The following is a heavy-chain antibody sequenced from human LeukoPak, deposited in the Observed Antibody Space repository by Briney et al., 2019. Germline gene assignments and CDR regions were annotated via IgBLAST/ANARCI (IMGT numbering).Heavy chain of an antibody. CDR1: GYSISSGYY. CDR3: ARTHGSGSYRSLDY. D-gene: IGHD3-10*01. Sequence: PSETLSLTCTVSGYSISSGYYWGWIRQPPGKGLEWIGSMYHSGSTYYNPSLKSRVTMSVDTSKNQFSLKLSSVTAADTAVYYCARTHGSGSYRSLDYWGQGTLVTVSS. V-gene: IGHV4-38-2*02. J-gene: IGHJ4*02. CDR2: MYHSGST.